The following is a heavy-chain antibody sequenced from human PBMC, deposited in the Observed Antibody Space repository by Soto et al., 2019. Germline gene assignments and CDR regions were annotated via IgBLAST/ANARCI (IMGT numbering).Heavy chain of an antibody. Sequence: PXGALTLSFAASGFPFSSYSMHWVRQAPGKGLEWVAVISYDGSNKYYADSVKGRFTISRDNSKNTLYLQMNSLRAEDTAVYYCARDQENSFEVVFRHSLTYYGMDVWGQGTTVTVSS. CDR3: ARDQENSFEVVFRHSLTYYGMDV. D-gene: IGHD6-6*01. V-gene: IGHV3-30-3*01. CDR1: GFPFSSYS. J-gene: IGHJ6*02. CDR2: ISYDGSNK.